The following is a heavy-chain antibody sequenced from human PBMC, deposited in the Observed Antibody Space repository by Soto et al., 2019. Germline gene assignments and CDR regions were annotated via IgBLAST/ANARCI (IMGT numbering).Heavy chain of an antibody. D-gene: IGHD6-19*01. Sequence: QVQLVQSGADVKKPGASAKVSCKASGYNFTSYGISWVRQAPGQGLEWMGWISPHNDRTKYARRFQDRVTRTTETPTSTVYMELGSLRSDDTAVYYCARDLYYSSGRYFDHDAFDIWGQGTVVTVSS. CDR3: ARDLYYSSGRYFDHDAFDI. CDR1: GYNFTSYG. CDR2: ISPHNDRT. V-gene: IGHV1-18*01. J-gene: IGHJ3*02.